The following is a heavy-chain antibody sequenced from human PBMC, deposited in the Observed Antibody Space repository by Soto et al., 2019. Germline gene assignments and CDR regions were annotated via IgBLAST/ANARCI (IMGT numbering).Heavy chain of an antibody. CDR2: ISYDGSNK. V-gene: IGHV3-30*18. J-gene: IGHJ4*02. CDR3: AKDMNVVPAASFDY. D-gene: IGHD2-2*01. CDR1: GFTFSSYG. Sequence: GGSLRLSCAASGFTFSSYGMHWVRQAPVKGLEWVAVISYDGSNKYYADSVKCRFTISRDNSKNTVYLQMNSLRAEDTDVYYCAKDMNVVPAASFDYWGQGTLVTVSS.